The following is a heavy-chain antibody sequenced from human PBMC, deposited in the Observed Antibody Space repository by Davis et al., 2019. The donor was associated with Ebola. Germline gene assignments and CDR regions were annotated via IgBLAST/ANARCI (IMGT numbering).Heavy chain of an antibody. V-gene: IGHV1-69*13. J-gene: IGHJ6*02. D-gene: IGHD2-15*01. Sequence: SVKVSCKASGGTFHSYAISWVRQAPGQGLEWMGGIIPIIARENYAQKFQGRLTISADASTNTAYMELSSLRSEDTAVYYCARDRPYCSGGSCYYYLYGMDVWGQGTTVTVSS. CDR1: GGTFHSYA. CDR3: ARDRPYCSGGSCYYYLYGMDV. CDR2: IIPIIARE.